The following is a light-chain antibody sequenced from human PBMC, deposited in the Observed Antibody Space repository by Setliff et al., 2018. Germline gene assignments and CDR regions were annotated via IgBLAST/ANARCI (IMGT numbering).Light chain of an antibody. Sequence: QSALAQPRSVSGSPGQSVTISCTGTSSDVGRYNFFSWYQQHPGKAPKLIIYDVTKRPSGVPDRFSGSKSGNTASLTISGLQAEDEADYSCCSYADTYISVFGTGTKVTVL. J-gene: IGLJ1*01. V-gene: IGLV2-11*01. CDR1: SSDVGRYNF. CDR2: DVT. CDR3: CSYADTYISV.